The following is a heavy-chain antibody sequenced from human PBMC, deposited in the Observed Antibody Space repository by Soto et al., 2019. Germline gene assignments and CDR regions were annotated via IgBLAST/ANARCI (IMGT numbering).Heavy chain of an antibody. CDR3: ESREPGARFDP. Sequence: QVQLVQSGAEVKKPGASVKVSCKAPRYIFTAYFMHWVRQAPGQGLEWMGWINPNNGATHYGLSFQGRVTMTRDTTISTAYMELSSLRSDDTAVYYFESREPGARFDPWGQGTLVSVAS. CDR2: INPNNGAT. CDR1: RYIFTAYF. J-gene: IGHJ5*02. V-gene: IGHV1-2*02.